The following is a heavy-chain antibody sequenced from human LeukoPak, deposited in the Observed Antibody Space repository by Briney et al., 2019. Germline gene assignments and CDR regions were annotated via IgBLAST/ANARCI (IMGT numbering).Heavy chain of an antibody. J-gene: IGHJ5*02. D-gene: IGHD3-16*01. CDR3: AKDRTPHNRVYDCLDA. V-gene: IGHV3-23*01. CDR1: GFSFGVHA. CDR2: IGSGSDL. Sequence: PGGSLRLSCVGSGFSFGVHAMSWVRQAPGKGPEWVATIGSGSDLFYAESVKGRFTISRDDPRNTVWLQMTSLRAEDTALYYCAKDRTPHNRVYDCLDAWGQGTQVTVSS.